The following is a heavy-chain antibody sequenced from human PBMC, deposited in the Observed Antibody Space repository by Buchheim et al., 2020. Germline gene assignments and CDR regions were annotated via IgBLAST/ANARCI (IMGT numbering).Heavy chain of an antibody. CDR3: ARAIDFWSGYITNYFDY. J-gene: IGHJ4*02. CDR2: ISSSSSYI. Sequence: EVQLVESGGGLVQPGESLRLSCAASGFTLTNHWMTWVRQAPGKGLEWVSSISSSSSYIYYADSVKGRFIISRDNAKNSLYLQMNSLRAEDTAVYYCARAIDFWSGYITNYFDYWGQGTL. D-gene: IGHD3-3*01. V-gene: IGHV3-21*01. CDR1: GFTLTNHW.